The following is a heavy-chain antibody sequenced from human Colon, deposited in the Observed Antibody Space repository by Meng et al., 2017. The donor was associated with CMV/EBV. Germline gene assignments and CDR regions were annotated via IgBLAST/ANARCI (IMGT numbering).Heavy chain of an antibody. Sequence: SVKVSCKASGGTFSSFAINWVRQAPGQGLEWVGGIIPISGIANYAQKFRDRVTITADKSTGTAYMGLSSLRSEDTAVYYCARGHSGATARPYYGMDVWGQGTTVTVSS. CDR3: ARGHSGATARPYYGMDV. CDR1: GGTFSSFA. J-gene: IGHJ6*02. CDR2: IIPISGIA. D-gene: IGHD1-26*01. V-gene: IGHV1-69*10.